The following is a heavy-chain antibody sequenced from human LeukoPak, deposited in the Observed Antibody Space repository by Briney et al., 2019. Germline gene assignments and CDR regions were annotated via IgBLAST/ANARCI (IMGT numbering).Heavy chain of an antibody. CDR3: ARDNGYTNGHAFDY. CDR1: GFNFNSYT. CDR2: PLYDGSKE. Sequence: GGSLRVSFAASGFNFNSYTMHWVRQAPGKGPELVALPLYDGSKEYYADSVKSRFTLSRDNSKNTLYLRMNSLRVEDNSVYLCARDNGYTNGHAFDYWGQGTLVTVSS. D-gene: IGHD5-18*01. V-gene: IGHV3-30-3*01. J-gene: IGHJ4*02.